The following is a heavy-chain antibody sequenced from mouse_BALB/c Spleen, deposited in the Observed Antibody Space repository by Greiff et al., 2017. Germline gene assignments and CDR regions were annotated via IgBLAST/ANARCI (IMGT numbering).Heavy chain of an antibody. V-gene: IGHV3-6*02. CDR3: ATYGNPYYYAIDY. D-gene: IGHD2-1*01. Sequence: EVHLVESGPGLVKPSQSLSLTCSVTGSSIPRVYYWNCLLQFPGNELEWMCYISYDGSNNYTPSLKNRFSITRDTSKNQFFLKLNSVTTEDTATYYCATYGNPYYYAIDYWGQGTSVTVSS. J-gene: IGHJ4*01. CDR1: GSSIPRVYY. CDR2: ISYDGSN.